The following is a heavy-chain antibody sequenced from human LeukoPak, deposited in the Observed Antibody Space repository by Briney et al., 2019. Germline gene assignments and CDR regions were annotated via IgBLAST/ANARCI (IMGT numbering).Heavy chain of an antibody. V-gene: IGHV3-74*03. CDR1: GFTFSTYW. Sequence: GGSLRLSCAASGFTFSTYWMHWVRQAPGKGLVWVSRIKSDGSATTYADFVKGRFTVSRDNAKNTLYLQMSSLRAEDTAMYFCARVGGRGSIGGNCWGQGTLVTVSS. CDR2: IKSDGSAT. J-gene: IGHJ4*02. CDR3: ARVGGRGSIGGNC. D-gene: IGHD3-10*01.